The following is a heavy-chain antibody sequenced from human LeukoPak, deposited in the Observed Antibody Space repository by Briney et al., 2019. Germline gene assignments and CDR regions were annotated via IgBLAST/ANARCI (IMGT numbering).Heavy chain of an antibody. J-gene: IGHJ4*02. CDR1: GYSISSGYY. D-gene: IGHD6-19*01. Sequence: PSETLSLTCTVSGYSISSGYYWGWIRQPPGKGLEWIGSIYHNGSTYYNPSLKSRVTISVDTSKNQFSLKLSSVTAADTAVYYCARRGQWLANFDYWGQGTLVTVSS. CDR3: ARRGQWLANFDY. CDR2: IYHNGST. V-gene: IGHV4-38-2*02.